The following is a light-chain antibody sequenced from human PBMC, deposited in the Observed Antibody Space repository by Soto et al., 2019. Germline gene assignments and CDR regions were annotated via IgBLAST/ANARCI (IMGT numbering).Light chain of an antibody. CDR2: GAS. J-gene: IGKJ4*01. CDR3: QQLNSYPLT. CDR1: QGIGSD. Sequence: DIQLTQSPAFLSASLGDRVTISCRASQGIGSDLVWYQQKPVKAPKLLIYGASTLQGGVSSRFSGSGSGTEFTITISILQPEDFATYYCQQLNSYPLTFGGGTKVEIK. V-gene: IGKV1-9*01.